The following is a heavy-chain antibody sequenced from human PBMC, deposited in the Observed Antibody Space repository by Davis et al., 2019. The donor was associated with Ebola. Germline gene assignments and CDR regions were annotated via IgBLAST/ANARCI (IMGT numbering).Heavy chain of an antibody. CDR3: ARTRPTSHNYYYGMDV. Sequence: ASVKVSCKASGGTFSSYAISWVRQAPGQGLEWMGIINPSGGSTSYAQKFQGRVTMTRDTSTSTVYMELSSLRSEDTAVYYCARTRPTSHNYYYGMDVWGQGTTVTVSS. D-gene: IGHD4-11*01. CDR1: GGTFSSYA. V-gene: IGHV1-46*01. J-gene: IGHJ6*02. CDR2: INPSGGST.